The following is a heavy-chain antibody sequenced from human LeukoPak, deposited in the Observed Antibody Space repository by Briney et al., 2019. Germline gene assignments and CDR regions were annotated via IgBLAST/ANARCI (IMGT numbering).Heavy chain of an antibody. D-gene: IGHD3-3*01. Sequence: GGSLRLSCAASGFTFSSYGMHWVRQAPGKGLEWVAVISYDGSYQNYADSVKGRFSISRDNSKNTLYLQMNSLRAEDTAVYYCAREEREWSDLDYWGQGTLVTVSS. J-gene: IGHJ4*02. CDR3: AREEREWSDLDY. V-gene: IGHV3-30*03. CDR2: ISYDGSYQ. CDR1: GFTFSSYG.